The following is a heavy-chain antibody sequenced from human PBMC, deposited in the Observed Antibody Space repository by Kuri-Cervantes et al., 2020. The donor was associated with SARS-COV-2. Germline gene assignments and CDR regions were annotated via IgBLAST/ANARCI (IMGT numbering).Heavy chain of an antibody. CDR2: IYHTGST. CDR3: AREISGYSSSWYFDY. J-gene: IGHJ4*02. Sequence: SETLSLTCTVSGASISTDGYSWTWIRQPPGRGLEWIGYIYHTGSTYVNPSLKSRVTISIDTSKNRFSLNLTSATAADTAVYFCAREISGYSSSWYFDYWGLGTLVTVSS. D-gene: IGHD5-18*01. V-gene: IGHV4-30-2*01. CDR1: GASISTDGYS.